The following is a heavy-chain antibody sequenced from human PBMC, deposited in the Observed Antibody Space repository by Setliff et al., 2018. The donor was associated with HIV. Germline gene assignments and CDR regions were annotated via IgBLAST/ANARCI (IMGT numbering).Heavy chain of an antibody. CDR1: GGSISSYY. J-gene: IGHJ6*03. CDR3: ARMMVRGVILPYYMDV. D-gene: IGHD3-10*01. CDR2: IYYSGST. Sequence: SETLSLTCTVSGGSISSYYWSWIRQPPGKGLEWIGYIYYSGSTNYNPSLKSRVTISVDTSKNQFALKLSSVTAADTDVYYCARMMVRGVILPYYMDVWGKGTTVTVSS. V-gene: IGHV4-59*01.